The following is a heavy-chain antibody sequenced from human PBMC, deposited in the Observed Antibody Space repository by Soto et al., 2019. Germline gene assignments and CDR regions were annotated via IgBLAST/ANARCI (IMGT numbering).Heavy chain of an antibody. Sequence: LRLSCAASTFTFSNYWMSWVRQAPGKGLEWVANIGQDGSAKYYVDSVKGRFTISRDNAKNLLYLQMSSLRVEDTAVYYCAREYSGYETPRENDYWGQGTLVTVSS. CDR2: IGQDGSAK. J-gene: IGHJ4*02. CDR1: TFTFSNYW. CDR3: AREYSGYETPRENDY. V-gene: IGHV3-7*05. D-gene: IGHD5-12*01.